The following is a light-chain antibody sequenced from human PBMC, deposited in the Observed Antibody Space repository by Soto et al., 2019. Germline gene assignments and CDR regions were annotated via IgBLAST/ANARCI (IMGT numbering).Light chain of an antibody. CDR3: CSYVGATTYV. Sequence: QCVLTQPASVSGSPGQSITISCTGTSSDVGGYDYVSWYQQHPGKAPKLIIYEVNNRPSGVSHRFSGSTSGSTASLTISGLQAEDEAEYYCCSYVGATTYVFGSGTKVTVL. CDR2: EVN. V-gene: IGLV2-14*01. J-gene: IGLJ1*01. CDR1: SSDVGGYDY.